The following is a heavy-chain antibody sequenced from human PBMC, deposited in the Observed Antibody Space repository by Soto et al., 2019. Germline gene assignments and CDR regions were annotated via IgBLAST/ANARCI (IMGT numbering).Heavy chain of an antibody. D-gene: IGHD4-17*01. J-gene: IGHJ4*02. Sequence: EVQLLESGGGLVQPGGSLRLSCAASGFTFSNHGMSWVRQAPGKGLEWVSSIGTSGATTYYADSVKGRFTNSRDNSKNTLSLQMNSLRAEDTAVYYCANLRNNYGSDFWGQGTLVAVAS. CDR1: GFTFSNHG. CDR3: ANLRNNYGSDF. V-gene: IGHV3-23*01. CDR2: IGTSGATT.